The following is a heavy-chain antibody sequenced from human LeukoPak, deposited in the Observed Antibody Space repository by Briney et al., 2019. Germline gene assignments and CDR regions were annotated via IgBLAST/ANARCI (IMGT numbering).Heavy chain of an antibody. Sequence: ASVKVSCKASGYTFASYDINWVRQATGQGLEWMGWMNPNSGGTNYAQKFQGRVTMTRDTSISTAYMELSRLRSDDTAVYYCARDKNWNAGDYWGQGTLVTVSS. CDR2: MNPNSGGT. V-gene: IGHV1-2*02. J-gene: IGHJ4*02. D-gene: IGHD1-1*01. CDR1: GYTFASYD. CDR3: ARDKNWNAGDY.